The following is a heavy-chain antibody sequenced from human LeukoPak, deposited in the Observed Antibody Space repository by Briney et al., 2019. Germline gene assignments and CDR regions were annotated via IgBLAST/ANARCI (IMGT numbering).Heavy chain of an antibody. D-gene: IGHD3-10*01. V-gene: IGHV4-4*07. Sequence: SETLSLTCTVSGGSISRYYWSWIRQPAGKGLEWIGSVDHSGGTYYNPSLRSRVSISVDTSKNQFSLKLSSVTAADTAVYYCARRGRVLLWFGELLFEYYFDYWGQGTLVTVSS. CDR3: ARRGRVLLWFGELLFEYYFDY. CDR1: GGSISRYY. J-gene: IGHJ4*02. CDR2: VDHSGGT.